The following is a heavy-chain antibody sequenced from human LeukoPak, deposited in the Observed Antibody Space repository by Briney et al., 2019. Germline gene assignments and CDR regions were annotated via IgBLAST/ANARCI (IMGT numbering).Heavy chain of an antibody. J-gene: IGHJ3*02. CDR2: INPNSGGT. Sequence: GASVKVSCKASGYTFTGYYMHWVRQAPGRGLEWMGWINPNSGGTNYAQKFRGRVTMTRDTSISTAYMELSRLRSDDTAVYYCAREDIVVVPSSPGAFDIWGQGTMVTVSS. CDR3: AREDIVVVPSSPGAFDI. D-gene: IGHD2-2*01. CDR1: GYTFTGYY. V-gene: IGHV1-2*02.